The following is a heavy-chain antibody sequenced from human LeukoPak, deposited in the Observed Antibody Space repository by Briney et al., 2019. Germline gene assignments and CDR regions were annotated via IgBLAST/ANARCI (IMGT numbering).Heavy chain of an antibody. CDR3: ARRPMTGPFDY. J-gene: IGHJ4*02. D-gene: IGHD3-22*01. Sequence: SETLSLTCAVSGYSISSGYYWGWIRRPPGKGLEWIGSIYHSGSTYYNPSLKSRVTISVDTSKNQFSLKLSSVTAADTAVYYCARRPMTGPFDYWGQGTLVTVSS. V-gene: IGHV4-38-2*01. CDR2: IYHSGST. CDR1: GYSISSGYY.